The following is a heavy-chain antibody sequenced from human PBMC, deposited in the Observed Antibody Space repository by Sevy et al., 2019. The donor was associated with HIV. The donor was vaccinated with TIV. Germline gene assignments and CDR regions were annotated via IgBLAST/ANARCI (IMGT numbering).Heavy chain of an antibody. Sequence: GGSLRLSCAATGFSFSSYEMNWVRQAPGKGLEWVSYISNSGVSIYYSDSVKGRFTISRDNAKNSLYLQMNSLRAEDTAVYYCARDLSTIFGVVIIQDYYGMDVWGQGTTVTVSS. J-gene: IGHJ6*02. CDR2: ISNSGVSI. D-gene: IGHD3-3*01. CDR3: ARDLSTIFGVVIIQDYYGMDV. CDR1: GFSFSSYE. V-gene: IGHV3-48*03.